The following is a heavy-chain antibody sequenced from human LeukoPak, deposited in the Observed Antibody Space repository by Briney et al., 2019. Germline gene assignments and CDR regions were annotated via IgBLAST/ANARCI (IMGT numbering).Heavy chain of an antibody. CDR3: AKVRFGELTRNYYYYMDV. D-gene: IGHD3-10*01. J-gene: IGHJ6*03. CDR1: GFTFSSYA. V-gene: IGHV3-23*01. CDR2: ISGSGGST. Sequence: PGGSLRLSCAASGFTFSSYAMSWVRQAPGKGLEWVSAISGSGGSTYYADSVKGRFTISRDNSKNTLYLQMNSLRAEDTAVYYCAKVRFGELTRNYYYYMDVWGKGTTVTVSS.